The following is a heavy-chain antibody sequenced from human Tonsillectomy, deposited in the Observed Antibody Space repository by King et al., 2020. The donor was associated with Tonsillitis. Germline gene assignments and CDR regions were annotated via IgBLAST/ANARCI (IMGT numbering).Heavy chain of an antibody. J-gene: IGHJ6*03. Sequence: VQLVESGGGLVKPGGSLRLSWSASGFTCSNAWMNWVRQAPGEGLEWVGRIKSKIDCGTIDYASPVKGRFTISRDDSKNTLNRQMNSLKTEDTAVYYCTTNYRGYMDVWGKGTTVAVSS. CDR1: GFTCSNAW. D-gene: IGHD3-10*01. V-gene: IGHV3-15*07. CDR2: IKSKIDCGTI. CDR3: TTNYRGYMDV.